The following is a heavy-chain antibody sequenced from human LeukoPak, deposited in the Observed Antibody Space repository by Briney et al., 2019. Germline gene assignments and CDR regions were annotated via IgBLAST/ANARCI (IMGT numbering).Heavy chain of an antibody. CDR2: IKQDGSEK. J-gene: IGHJ4*02. CDR3: AREERSSPTSDY. V-gene: IGHV3-7*01. CDR1: GFTFSSYR. D-gene: IGHD1-1*01. Sequence: GGSLRLSCAASGFTFSSYRMSWVRQAPGKGLEWVANIKQDGSEKYYVDSVKGRFTISRDNAKNSLYLQMNSLRAEDTAVYYCAREERSSPTSDYWGQGTLVTVSS.